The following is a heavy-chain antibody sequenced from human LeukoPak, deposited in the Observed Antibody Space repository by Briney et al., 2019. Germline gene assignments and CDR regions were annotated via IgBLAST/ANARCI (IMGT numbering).Heavy chain of an antibody. Sequence: GGSLRLSCAASGFTFNSYWMSWVRQAPGKGLEWVANIKQDGSEKYYVDSVKGRFTISRDNAKNSLYLQMNSLRAEDTAVYYCARRGYDSSGYYPWNWFDPWGQGTLVTVSS. CDR3: ARRGYDSSGYYPWNWFDP. CDR2: IKQDGSEK. D-gene: IGHD3-22*01. V-gene: IGHV3-7*01. CDR1: GFTFNSYW. J-gene: IGHJ5*02.